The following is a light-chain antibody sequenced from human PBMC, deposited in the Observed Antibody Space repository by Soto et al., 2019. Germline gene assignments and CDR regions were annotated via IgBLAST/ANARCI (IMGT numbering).Light chain of an antibody. Sequence: QSALTQPASVSGSPGQSITISCSGTYNLVSWYQQHPGKAPKLMIFEVNKRPSGVSYRFSGSKSGNTASLTISALQAEDEADYFCCSHAGDNTYVFGTGTKLTVL. CDR1: YNL. CDR3: CSHAGDNTYV. J-gene: IGLJ1*01. V-gene: IGLV2-23*02. CDR2: EVN.